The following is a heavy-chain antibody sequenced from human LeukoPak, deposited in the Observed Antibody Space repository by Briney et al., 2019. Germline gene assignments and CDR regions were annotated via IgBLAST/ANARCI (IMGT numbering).Heavy chain of an antibody. Sequence: GGSLRLSCAASGFTFSSYSMNWVRQAPGKGLEWVSAISGSGGSTYYADSVKGRFTISRDNSKNTLYLQMNSLRAEDTAVYYCAITLHNSSGWEACDYWGQGTLVSVSS. D-gene: IGHD6-19*01. CDR1: GFTFSSYS. J-gene: IGHJ4*02. V-gene: IGHV3-23*01. CDR2: ISGSGGST. CDR3: AITLHNSSGWEACDY.